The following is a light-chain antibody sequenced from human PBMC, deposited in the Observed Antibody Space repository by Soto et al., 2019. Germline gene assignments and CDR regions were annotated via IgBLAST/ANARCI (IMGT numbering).Light chain of an antibody. J-gene: IGLJ2*01. V-gene: IGLV6-57*04. CDR1: SGSIASNY. CDR3: QSSDSSNVG. CDR2: EDN. Sequence: NFMLTQPHSVSESPGKTVTISCTRSSGSIASNYVQWYQQRPGSAPTTVIYEDNQRPSGVPDRFSGSIDSSSNSASLTISGLKTEDEADYYCQSSDSSNVGFGGGTKLTVL.